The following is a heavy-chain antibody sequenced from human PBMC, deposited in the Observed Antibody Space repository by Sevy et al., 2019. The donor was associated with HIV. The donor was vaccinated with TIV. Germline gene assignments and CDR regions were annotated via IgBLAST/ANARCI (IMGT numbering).Heavy chain of an antibody. V-gene: IGHV3-48*03. CDR1: GFTFSNYE. CDR2: ISSSGSTI. CDR3: AREDRCSDSIVRATYAFDL. Sequence: GGSLRLSCAASGFTFSNYEMNWVRQAPGKGLEWVSYISSSGSTIYYRDSVKGRFTISRDNAKKSLFLQMDSLGAEDTAVYYCAREDRCSDSIVRATYAFDLWGQGTTVTVSS. J-gene: IGHJ3*01. D-gene: IGHD1-26*01.